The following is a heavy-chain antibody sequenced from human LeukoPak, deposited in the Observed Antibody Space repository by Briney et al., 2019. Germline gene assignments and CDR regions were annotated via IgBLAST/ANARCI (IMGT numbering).Heavy chain of an antibody. V-gene: IGHV1-18*01. D-gene: IGHD4-17*01. J-gene: IGHJ4*02. CDR2: VSPYNGDT. CDR3: AKAWDYSDRGEIDY. Sequence: ASVKVSCKASGYTFINYAIHWVRQAPGQGLEWMGWVSPYNGDTKYAQNHQGRVTMTTDTSTTTAHMELRSLTSDDTAVYYCAKAWDYSDRGEIDYWGQGTLVTVSS. CDR1: GYTFINYA.